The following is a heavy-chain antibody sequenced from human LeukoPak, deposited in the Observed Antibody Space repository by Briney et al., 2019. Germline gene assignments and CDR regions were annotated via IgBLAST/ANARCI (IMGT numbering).Heavy chain of an antibody. D-gene: IGHD5-12*01. CDR1: GDSISSGSYY. J-gene: IGHJ4*02. V-gene: IGHV4-61*01. CDR2: IYHSGST. CDR3: ARANRYDLYFDY. Sequence: SETLSLTCTVSGDSISSGSYYWGWIRQPPGKGLEWIGYIYHSGSTNYNPSLKSRVTISVDTSKNQFSLKLSSVTAADTAVYYCARANRYDLYFDYWGQGTLVTVPS.